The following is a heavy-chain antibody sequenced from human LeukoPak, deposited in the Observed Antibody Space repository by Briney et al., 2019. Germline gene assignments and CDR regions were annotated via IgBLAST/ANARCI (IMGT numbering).Heavy chain of an antibody. J-gene: IGHJ6*04. CDR3: AREFEVAGLAMDV. CDR1: GFTFSTYA. V-gene: IGHV3-53*01. D-gene: IGHD6-19*01. Sequence: GGSLRLSCGASGFTFSTYAMSWVRQAPGKGLEWVSVIYSGGSTYYAESVKGRFTISRDNSKNTLYLQMKSLRAEDTAVYYCAREFEVAGLAMDVWGKGTTVTVSS. CDR2: IYSGGST.